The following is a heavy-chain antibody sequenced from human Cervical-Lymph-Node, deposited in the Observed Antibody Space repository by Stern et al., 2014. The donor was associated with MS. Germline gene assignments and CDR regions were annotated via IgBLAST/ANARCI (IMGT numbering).Heavy chain of an antibody. CDR3: AKDRLFCSGGGCYAMDV. V-gene: IGHV3-30*18. Sequence: VQLVESGGGVVQPGRSLRLSCAASGFAFRSYGMHWVRQAPGKGLEWVAVISNDGNEKYYADSVKGRFTISRDNSKNTLSLQMNSLKTEDTAVYYCAKDRLFCSGGGCYAMDVWGQGTTVTVSS. CDR2: ISNDGNEK. CDR1: GFAFRSYG. D-gene: IGHD2-15*01. J-gene: IGHJ6*02.